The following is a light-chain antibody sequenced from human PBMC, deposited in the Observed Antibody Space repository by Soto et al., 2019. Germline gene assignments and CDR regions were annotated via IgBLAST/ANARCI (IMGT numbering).Light chain of an antibody. V-gene: IGKV1-5*03. J-gene: IGKJ1*01. CDR1: QSISNW. Sequence: DIQMTQSPSTLSASVGDRVTITCRASQSISNWLAWYQQKPGKAPKLLIYKASSLESGVPSRFRCSGSVTEFTLTISSLQPDDFATYYCQQYNSSFGQGTKVEIK. CDR2: KAS. CDR3: QQYNSS.